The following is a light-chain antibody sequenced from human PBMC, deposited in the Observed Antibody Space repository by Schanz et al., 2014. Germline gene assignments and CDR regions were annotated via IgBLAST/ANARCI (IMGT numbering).Light chain of an antibody. CDR3: AAWDDSSKSRV. J-gene: IGLJ2*01. Sequence: QSVLTQPPSASGTPGQRVTISCSGSSSNIGIDTVNWFQQLPGTAPKLLIYRNNQRPSGVPDRFSGSKSGTSAFLAISGLESEDEAEYYCAAWDDSSKSRVFGGGTKVTVL. CDR1: SSNIGIDT. V-gene: IGLV1-44*01. CDR2: RNN.